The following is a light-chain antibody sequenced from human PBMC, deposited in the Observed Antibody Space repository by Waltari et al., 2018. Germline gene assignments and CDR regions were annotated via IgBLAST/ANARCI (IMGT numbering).Light chain of an antibody. V-gene: IGKV3-15*01. Sequence: DTVITQSPVTLSVSLGERDNLSCRASQSVSTNLAWYQQKPGQAPRLLIYGASTRATDIPARFSGSGSGTEFTLTISSLQSEDSAIYYCHQYNKGPQTFGQGTKVEI. CDR3: HQYNKGPQT. J-gene: IGKJ1*01. CDR1: QSVSTN. CDR2: GAS.